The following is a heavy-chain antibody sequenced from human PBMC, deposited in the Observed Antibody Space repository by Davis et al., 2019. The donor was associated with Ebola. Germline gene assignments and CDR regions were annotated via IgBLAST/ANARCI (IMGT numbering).Heavy chain of an antibody. Sequence: PGGSLRLSCTVSGGSISSYYWSWIRQPPGKGLEWIGYIYYSGSTNYNPSLKSRVTISVDTSKNQFSLKLSSVTAADTAVYYCAGGPAGTFDYWGQGTLVTVSS. J-gene: IGHJ4*02. CDR2: IYYSGST. CDR1: GGSISSYY. V-gene: IGHV4-59*01. D-gene: IGHD6-13*01. CDR3: AGGPAGTFDY.